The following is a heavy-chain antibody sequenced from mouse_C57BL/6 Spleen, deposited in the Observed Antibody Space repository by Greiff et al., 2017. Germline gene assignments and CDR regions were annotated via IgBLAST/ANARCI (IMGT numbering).Heavy chain of an antibody. J-gene: IGHJ2*01. Sequence: VKLQESGPGLVQPSQCLSITCTVSGFSLTSYGVHWVRQSPGKGLEWLGVIWSGGSTDYNADFISRLSISKDNSKSQVFFKMNSQQADDTAIYYCARGELGFDYWGQGTTLTVSS. CDR1: GFSLTSYG. CDR2: IWSGGST. D-gene: IGHD4-1*01. V-gene: IGHV2-2*01. CDR3: ARGELGFDY.